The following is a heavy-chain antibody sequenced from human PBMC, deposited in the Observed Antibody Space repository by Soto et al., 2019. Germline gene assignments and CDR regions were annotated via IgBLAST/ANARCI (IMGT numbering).Heavy chain of an antibody. Sequence: QVQLVESGGGVVQPGRSLRLSCAASGFTFNSFTMHWVRQAPGKGLEWVAVISHDGSHKYTADSVKGRFTISRDDPKNTLDLQMNSLRVEDTAIYYCATWEERYFQDWGQGTLVTVSS. V-gene: IGHV3-30*04. CDR2: ISHDGSHK. J-gene: IGHJ1*01. CDR3: ATWEERYFQD. CDR1: GFTFNSFT. D-gene: IGHD1-26*01.